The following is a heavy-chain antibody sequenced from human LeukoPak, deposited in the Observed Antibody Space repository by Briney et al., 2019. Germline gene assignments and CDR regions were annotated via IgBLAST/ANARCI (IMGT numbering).Heavy chain of an antibody. D-gene: IGHD5-18*01. CDR1: GGSFSGYY. V-gene: IGHV4-34*01. Sequence: SETLSLTCAVYGGSFSGYYWSWIRQPPGKGLEWIGEINHSGSTNYNPSLKSRVTISVDTSKNQFSLKLSSVTAADTAVYYCARDWGGYSYGPAPRGFDYWGQGTLVTVSS. CDR2: INHSGST. CDR3: ARDWGGYSYGPAPRGFDY. J-gene: IGHJ4*02.